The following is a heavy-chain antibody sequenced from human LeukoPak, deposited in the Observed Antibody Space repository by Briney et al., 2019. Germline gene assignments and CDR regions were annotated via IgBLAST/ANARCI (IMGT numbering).Heavy chain of an antibody. J-gene: IGHJ6*04. CDR1: GFTFSSYA. V-gene: IGHV3-30*04. Sequence: GGSLRLSCAASGFTFSSYAMHWVHQAPGKGLEWVAVISYDGSNKYYADSVKGRFTISRDNSKNTLYLQMNSLRAEDTAVYYCARDRSGLMDVWGKGTTVTVSS. CDR3: ARDRSGLMDV. CDR2: ISYDGSNK.